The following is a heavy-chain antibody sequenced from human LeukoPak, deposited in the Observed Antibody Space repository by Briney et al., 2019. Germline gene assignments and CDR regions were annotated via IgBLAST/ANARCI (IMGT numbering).Heavy chain of an antibody. Sequence: GGSLRLSCAASGITFSNYAMHWVRQAPGKGLEWVAIISYDATNENYADSVKGRFTISRDISKNTLYLQMNSLRAEDTALYYCARGYYYGSRSYAYFDYWGQGTLVTVSS. CDR3: ARGYYYGSRSYAYFDY. CDR2: ISYDATNE. J-gene: IGHJ4*02. V-gene: IGHV3-30-3*01. D-gene: IGHD3-10*01. CDR1: GITFSNYA.